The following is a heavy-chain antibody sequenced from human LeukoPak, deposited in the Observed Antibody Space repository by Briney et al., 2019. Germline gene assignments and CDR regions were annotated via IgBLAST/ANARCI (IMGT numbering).Heavy chain of an antibody. CDR2: IYYSGST. J-gene: IGHJ5*02. Sequence: PSETLSLTCTVSGGSISSYYWSWLRQPPGKGVEGSGYIYYSGSTNYNPSLTRRVTISVDKTKNKRSLTLNSVTAADTAVYYCARENYDFWSCYPYNWFDPWGQGTLVTVSS. CDR1: GGSISSYY. CDR3: ARENYDFWSCYPYNWFDP. V-gene: IGHV4-59*12. D-gene: IGHD3-3*01.